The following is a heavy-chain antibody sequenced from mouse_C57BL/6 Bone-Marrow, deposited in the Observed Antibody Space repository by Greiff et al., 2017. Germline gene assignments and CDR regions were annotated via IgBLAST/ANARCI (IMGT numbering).Heavy chain of an antibody. D-gene: IGHD1-1*01. CDR1: GYAFSSYW. V-gene: IGHV1-80*01. Sequence: VKLQESGAELVKPGASVKISCKASGYAFSSYWMNWVKQRPGKGLEWIGQIYPGDGDTNYNGKFKGKATLTADKSSSTAYMQLSSLTSEDSAVYFCASDYYGSSYGYFDVWGTGTTVTVSS. CDR2: IYPGDGDT. CDR3: ASDYYGSSYGYFDV. J-gene: IGHJ1*03.